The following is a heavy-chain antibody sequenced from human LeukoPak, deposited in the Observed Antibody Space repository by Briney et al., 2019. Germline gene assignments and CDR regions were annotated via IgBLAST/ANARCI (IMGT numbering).Heavy chain of an antibody. CDR2: IYYSGST. CDR3: ARDGANGPDYYYYYYMDV. CDR1: GGSISSYY. Sequence: PSETLSLTCTVSGGSISSYYWSWIRQPPGKGLEWIGYIYYSGSTNYNPSLKSRVTISVDTSKNQFSLKLSSVTAADTAVYYCARDGANGPDYYYYYYMDVWGKGTTVTVSS. J-gene: IGHJ6*03. D-gene: IGHD1-26*01. V-gene: IGHV4-59*12.